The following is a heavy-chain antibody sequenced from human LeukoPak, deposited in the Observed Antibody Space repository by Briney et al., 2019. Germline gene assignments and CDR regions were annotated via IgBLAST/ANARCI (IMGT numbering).Heavy chain of an antibody. CDR2: INPNSGGT. CDR3: ARVVGSSTTNFDY. V-gene: IGHV1-2*02. Sequence: ASVKVSCKASRYTFTGYYMHWVRQGPGQGLEWMGWINPNSGGTNYAQKFQGRVTMTRDTSISTAYMELSRLRSDDTAVYYCARVVGSSTTNFDYWGQGTLVTVSS. D-gene: IGHD6-6*01. CDR1: RYTFTGYY. J-gene: IGHJ4*02.